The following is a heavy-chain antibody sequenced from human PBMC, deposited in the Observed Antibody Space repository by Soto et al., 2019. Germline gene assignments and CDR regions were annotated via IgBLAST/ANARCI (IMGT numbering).Heavy chain of an antibody. D-gene: IGHD3-9*01. CDR3: ASRPYDILTGYHPARYYFAY. V-gene: IGHV4-31*03. CDR1: SGSISSGGYY. CDR2: IYYSGST. Sequence: PSDTLSLTCTVSSGSISSGGYYWSWKRHRPGKGLEWIGYIYYSGSTYYNPSLKSRVTISVDTSKNQFSLKLSSVTAADTAVYYRASRPYDILTGYHPARYYFAYWGQGTLVTVSS. J-gene: IGHJ4*02.